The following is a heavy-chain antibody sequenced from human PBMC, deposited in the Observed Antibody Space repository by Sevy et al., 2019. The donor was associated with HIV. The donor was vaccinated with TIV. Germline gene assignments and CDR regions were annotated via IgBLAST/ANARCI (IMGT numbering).Heavy chain of an antibody. J-gene: IGHJ4*02. Sequence: SETLSLTCTVSGGSISTYFWNWIRQPAGKGLEWIGRIYNSGSTNYNPSLKSRVSMSVDTSKNQFSLKLNSVTAADTAVYYCAREVVVVADATKRYDYWGPGTLFTVSS. CDR2: IYNSGST. CDR1: GGSISTYF. V-gene: IGHV4-4*07. CDR3: AREVVVVADATKRYDY. D-gene: IGHD2-15*01.